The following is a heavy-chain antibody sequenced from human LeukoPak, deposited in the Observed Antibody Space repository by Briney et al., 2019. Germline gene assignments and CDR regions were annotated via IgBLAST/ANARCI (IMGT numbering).Heavy chain of an antibody. CDR2: INPNSGGT. D-gene: IGHD6-13*01. CDR1: GYTFTGYY. J-gene: IGHJ4*02. V-gene: IGHV1-2*02. CDR3: ARDVSSSWYSY. Sequence: GASVNVSFQSSGYTFTGYYMHWVRPAPAQGVAWMGWINPNSGGTNYAQKFQGKVTMTRDTSISTAYMELSRLRSDDSAVYYCARDVSSSWYSYWGQGTLVTVSS.